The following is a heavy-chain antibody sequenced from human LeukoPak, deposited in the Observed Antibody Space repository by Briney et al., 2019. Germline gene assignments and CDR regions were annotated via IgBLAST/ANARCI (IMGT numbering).Heavy chain of an antibody. Sequence: GGSLRLSCAASGFTFSSYVMHWVRQAPGKGLEWVAVISYDGSNKYYADSVKGRFSTSRDNSKDTLYLQMNSLRAEDTAVYYCARDLEGYWGQGTLVTVSS. V-gene: IGHV3-30*04. CDR3: ARDLEGY. J-gene: IGHJ4*02. CDR1: GFTFSSYV. CDR2: ISYDGSNK. D-gene: IGHD1-1*01.